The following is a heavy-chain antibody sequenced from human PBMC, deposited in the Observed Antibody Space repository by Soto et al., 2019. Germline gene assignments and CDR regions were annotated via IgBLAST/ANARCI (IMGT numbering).Heavy chain of an antibody. CDR1: GPTFIAYY. D-gene: IGHD5-12*01. Sequence: QLVQSGAEVKKPGASVRVSCKTSGPTFIAYYIHWVRQAPGQGLEWMGWIDTKSGGTTYEQKFLGRVTMTRDKSINTAYMDLNRLTSDDTAVYYCARVSVDVPEWGQGTLITVSS. CDR3: ARVSVDVPE. J-gene: IGHJ4*02. CDR2: IDTKSGGT. V-gene: IGHV1-2*02.